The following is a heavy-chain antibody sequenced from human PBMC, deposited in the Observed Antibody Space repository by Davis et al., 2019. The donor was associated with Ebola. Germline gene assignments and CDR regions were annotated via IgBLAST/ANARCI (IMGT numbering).Heavy chain of an antibody. CDR2: IIPSFPVS. V-gene: IGHV1-69*02. Sequence: SVKVSCKSSGGAFITYRISWVRQAPGQGLEWMGRIIPSFPVSTYSQNFQGRLTISADKSTSTVYMELSSLRFEDTAVYYCASGLDYWGQGSLVTVSS. CDR3: ASGLDY. CDR1: GGAFITYR. J-gene: IGHJ4*02.